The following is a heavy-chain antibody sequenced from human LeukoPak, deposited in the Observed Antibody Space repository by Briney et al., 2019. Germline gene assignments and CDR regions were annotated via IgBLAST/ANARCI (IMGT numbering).Heavy chain of an antibody. J-gene: IGHJ4*02. CDR2: ISYDGSNK. CDR3: AKARLMITFGGVIDY. V-gene: IGHV3-30*18. Sequence: GGSLRLSCAASGFTFSSYGMHWVRQAPGKGLEWVAVISYDGSNKYYADSVKGRFTISRDNSKNALYLQMNSLRAEDTAVYYCAKARLMITFGGVIDYWGQGTLVTVSS. D-gene: IGHD3-16*02. CDR1: GFTFSSYG.